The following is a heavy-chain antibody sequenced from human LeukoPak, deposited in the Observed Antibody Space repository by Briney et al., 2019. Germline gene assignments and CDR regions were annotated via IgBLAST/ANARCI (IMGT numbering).Heavy chain of an antibody. CDR2: IIPIFGTA. J-gene: IGHJ4*02. CDR3: ARDLVDDYYDSSGYYGY. CDR1: GGTFSSYA. Sequence: SVKVSCKASGGTFSSYAISWVRQAPGQGLEWMGGIIPIFGTANYAQKFQGRVTITADESTSTAYMELSSLRSDDTAVYYCARDLVDDYYDSSGYYGYWGQGTLVTVSS. D-gene: IGHD3-22*01. V-gene: IGHV1-69*13.